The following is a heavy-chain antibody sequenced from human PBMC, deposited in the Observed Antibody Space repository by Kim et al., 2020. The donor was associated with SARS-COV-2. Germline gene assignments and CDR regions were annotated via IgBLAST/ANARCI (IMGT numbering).Heavy chain of an antibody. CDR1: GFTFSSYW. CDR3: ARGRGRITIFGVVASNNYYFDY. CDR2: IKQDGSEK. Sequence: GGSLRLSCAASGFTFSSYWMSWVRQAPGKGLEWVANIKQDGSEKYYVDSVKGRFTISRDNAKNSLYLQMNSLRAEDTAVYYCARGRGRITIFGVVASNNYYFDYWGQGTLVTVSS. D-gene: IGHD3-3*01. V-gene: IGHV3-7*01. J-gene: IGHJ4*02.